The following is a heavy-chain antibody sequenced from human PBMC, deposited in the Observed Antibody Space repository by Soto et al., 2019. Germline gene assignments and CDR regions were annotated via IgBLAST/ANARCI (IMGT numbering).Heavy chain of an antibody. CDR1: GFTFSSYG. J-gene: IGHJ6*02. Sequence: QVQLVESGGGVVQPGRSLRLSCAASGFTFSSYGMHWVRQAPGKGLEWVAVISYDGSNKYYADSVKVRFTISRDNSKNTQHLQVNSLSAEDTAVYYWAKDRDFGVHGMDVWGQGTTVTVSS. D-gene: IGHD3-3*01. CDR2: ISYDGSNK. CDR3: AKDRDFGVHGMDV. V-gene: IGHV3-30*18.